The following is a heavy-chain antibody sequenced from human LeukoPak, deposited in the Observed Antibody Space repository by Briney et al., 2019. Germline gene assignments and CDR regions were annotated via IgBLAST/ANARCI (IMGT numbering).Heavy chain of an antibody. D-gene: IGHD3-3*01. CDR1: GGSISSYY. Sequence: PSETLSLTCTVSGGSISSYYWSWIRQPPGKGLEWIGYIYYSGSTNYNPSLKSRVTISVDTPKNQFSLKLSSVTAADTAVYYCARTYYDFWSGSKYYYMDVWGKGTTVTVSS. J-gene: IGHJ6*03. CDR3: ARTYYDFWSGSKYYYMDV. CDR2: IYYSGST. V-gene: IGHV4-59*01.